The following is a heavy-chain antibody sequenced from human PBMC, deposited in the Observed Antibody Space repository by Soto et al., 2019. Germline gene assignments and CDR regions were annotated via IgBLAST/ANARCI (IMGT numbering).Heavy chain of an antibody. CDR1: GFTFGSYS. V-gene: IGHV3-48*02. Sequence: GVSLGLSCAASGFTFGSYSMNWVRQAPGKWLEWVSYISSSSSTIYYADSVKGRFTISRDNAKNSLYLQMNSLRDEDTAVYYCARADTIFGVVIPYYYGMDVWGQGTTVTVSS. CDR2: ISSSSSTI. J-gene: IGHJ6*02. CDR3: ARADTIFGVVIPYYYGMDV. D-gene: IGHD3-3*01.